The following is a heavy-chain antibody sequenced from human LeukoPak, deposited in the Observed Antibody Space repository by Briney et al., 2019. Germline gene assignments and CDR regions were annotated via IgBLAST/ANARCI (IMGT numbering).Heavy chain of an antibody. D-gene: IGHD6-19*01. CDR2: ISYDGSNK. V-gene: IGHV3-30*04. CDR1: AFTFSNYA. J-gene: IGHJ4*02. CDR3: ARDGQGSSGSLYFFDY. Sequence: GGSLRLSCAASAFTFSNYALHWVRQAPGKGLEWVAIISYDGSNKYYADSVKGRFTISRDNSKNTLYLQMNTLRAEDTAVYYCARDGQGSSGSLYFFDYWGQGTLVTVSS.